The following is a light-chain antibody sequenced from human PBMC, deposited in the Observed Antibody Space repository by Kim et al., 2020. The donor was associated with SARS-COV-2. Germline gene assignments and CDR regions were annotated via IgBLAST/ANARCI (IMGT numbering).Light chain of an antibody. J-gene: IGKJ1*01. V-gene: IGKV3-20*01. CDR2: GAS. Sequence: EIVLTQSPDTLSLSPGERATLSCRASRSVSNSYLAWYQQKPGQTLRLLIYGASSRATGIPDRFSGSGSGTDFTLTISGLEPEDFAVYYCQQYGSSLRTFGQGTKVDIK. CDR1: RSVSNSY. CDR3: QQYGSSLRT.